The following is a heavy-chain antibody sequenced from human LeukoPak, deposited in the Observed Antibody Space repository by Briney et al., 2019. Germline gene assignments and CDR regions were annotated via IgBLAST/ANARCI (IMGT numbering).Heavy chain of an antibody. D-gene: IGHD6-19*01. CDR2: IFHSGST. V-gene: IGHV4-4*02. Sequence: SETLSLTCAVSSGSVFSSNWWSWVRQPPGKGLEWIGQIFHSGSTSYSPSLKSRVTISMDKSKNQFSLKLTSVTAADTAVYYCAREGVPAYSSGWYGEDYWGQGTLVTVSS. CDR3: AREGVPAYSSGWYGEDY. CDR1: SGSVFSSNW. J-gene: IGHJ4*02.